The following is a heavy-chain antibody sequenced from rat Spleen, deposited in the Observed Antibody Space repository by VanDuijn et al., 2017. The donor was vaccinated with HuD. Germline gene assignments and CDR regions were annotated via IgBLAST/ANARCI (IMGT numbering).Heavy chain of an antibody. Sequence: EVQLVESGGGLVQPGRSMKLSCAASGFTFSDFYMAWVRQAPTEGLEWVASISTHGGNIYHRDSVKGRFTISRDNAKSTLYLQMNSLRSEDTATYYCARRHYGYTDYFDYWGQGVMVTVSS. J-gene: IGHJ2*01. V-gene: IGHV5-25*01. CDR3: ARRHYGYTDYFDY. D-gene: IGHD1-11*01. CDR2: ISTHGGNI. CDR1: GFTFSDFY.